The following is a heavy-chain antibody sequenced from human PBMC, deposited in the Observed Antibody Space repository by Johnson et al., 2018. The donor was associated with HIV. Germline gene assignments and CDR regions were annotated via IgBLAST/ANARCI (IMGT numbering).Heavy chain of an antibody. CDR1: GFTFSSNP. CDR3: AKEGSSSPWAFDI. CDR2: IRNDGSVT. J-gene: IGHJ3*02. V-gene: IGHV3-74*01. D-gene: IGHD2-15*01. Sequence: VQLVESGGGVVQPGRSLRLSCAASGFTFSSNPMHWVRQAPGKGLVWVSRIRNDGSVTTYADSVKGRFFISSDNSKNALYLQMNSLRAEDTAVYYCAKEGSSSPWAFDIWGQGTMVTVSS.